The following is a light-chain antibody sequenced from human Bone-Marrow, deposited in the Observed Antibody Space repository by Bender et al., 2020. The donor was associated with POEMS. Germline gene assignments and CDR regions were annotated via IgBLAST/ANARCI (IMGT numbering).Light chain of an antibody. CDR1: GSNIGGYP. V-gene: IGLV1-40*01. CDR3: HSYDSSLSGSV. CDR2: GTS. Sequence: QSVLTQPPSVSGTPGQRVTISCSGSGSNIGGYPVNWYQQLPGTAPKLLIFGTSHRPSGVPDRFSGSKSGTSASLAITGLQAEDEAEYYCHSYDSSLSGSVFGSGTNVTVL. J-gene: IGLJ1*01.